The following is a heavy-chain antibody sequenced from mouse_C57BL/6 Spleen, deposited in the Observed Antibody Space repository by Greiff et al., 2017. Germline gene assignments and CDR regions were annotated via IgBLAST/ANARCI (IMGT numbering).Heavy chain of an antibody. CDR1: GYTFTSYW. J-gene: IGHJ2*01. Sequence: VQLQQPGAELVRPGSSVKLSCKASGYTFTSYWMHWVKQRPIQGLEWIGNIDPSDSETPYNQKFKDKATLTVDKSSSPAYMQLSSLTSADSAVYYCARGGYYVDYWGQGTTLTVSS. CDR3: ARGGYYVDY. V-gene: IGHV1-52*01. CDR2: IDPSDSET.